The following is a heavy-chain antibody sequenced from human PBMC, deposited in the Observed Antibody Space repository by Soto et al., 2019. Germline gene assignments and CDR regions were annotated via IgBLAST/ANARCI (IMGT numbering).Heavy chain of an antibody. Sequence: QVQLQQWGAGLLKPSETLSLSCAVYGGSFSGYYWSWIRQPPGKGLEWIGEINHSGSTNYNPSLKGRVTISVDTSKNQFSLKLSSVTAADTAVYYCASSSLGYYFDYWGQGTLVTVSS. D-gene: IGHD6-13*01. CDR2: INHSGST. CDR3: ASSSLGYYFDY. V-gene: IGHV4-34*01. CDR1: GGSFSGYY. J-gene: IGHJ4*02.